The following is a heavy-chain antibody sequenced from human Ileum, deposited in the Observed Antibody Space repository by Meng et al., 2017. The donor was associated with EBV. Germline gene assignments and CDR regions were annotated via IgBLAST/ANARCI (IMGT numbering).Heavy chain of an antibody. CDR2: VYHRGDT. V-gene: IGHV4-4*02. CDR1: GDSISSDIW. CDR3: GRDQGRELINH. D-gene: IGHD1-7*01. Sequence: QWRLPESGPGLVKPSGTLSLTCTVSGDSISSDIWWSWVRQPPGKGLEWIGEVYHRGDTNYNPSLKSRVDISVDKSKNQFYLSLFSVTAADTAVYYCGRDQGRELINHWGQGTLVTVSS. J-gene: IGHJ4*02.